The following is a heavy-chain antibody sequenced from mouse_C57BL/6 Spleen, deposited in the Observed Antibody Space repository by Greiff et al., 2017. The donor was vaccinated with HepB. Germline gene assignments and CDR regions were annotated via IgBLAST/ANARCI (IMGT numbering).Heavy chain of an antibody. CDR2: ISYDGSN. J-gene: IGHJ2*01. Sequence: ESGPGLVKPSQSLSLTCSVTGYSITSGYYWNWIRQFPGNKLEWMGYISYDGSNNYNPSLKNRISITRDTSKNQFFLKLNSVTTEDTATYYCARGDYYGSSYPYYFDYWGQGTTLTVSS. CDR3: ARGDYYGSSYPYYFDY. CDR1: GYSITSGYY. V-gene: IGHV3-6*01. D-gene: IGHD1-1*01.